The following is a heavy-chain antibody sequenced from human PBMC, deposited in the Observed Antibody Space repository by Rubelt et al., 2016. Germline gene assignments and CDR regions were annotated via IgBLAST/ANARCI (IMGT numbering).Heavy chain of an antibody. CDR1: GFTFSDYY. J-gene: IGHJ4*02. CDR3: ARGDGHTPTFDY. D-gene: IGHD5-24*01. Sequence: GGGLVKPGGSLRLSCEASGFTFSDYYMSWIRQAPGMGLEWVAYISDSGTYTKYADSVKGRFAISRDNFKNSLDLQMSGLRAEETAVYYCARGDGHTPTFDYWGQGTLVTVSS. V-gene: IGHV3-11*05. CDR2: ISDSGTYT.